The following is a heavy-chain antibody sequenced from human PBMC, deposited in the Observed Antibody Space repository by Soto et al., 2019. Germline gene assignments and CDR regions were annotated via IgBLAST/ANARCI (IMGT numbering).Heavy chain of an antibody. D-gene: IGHD3-3*01. J-gene: IGHJ4*02. Sequence: PGGSLRLSCAASGFTFSNYAMSWVRQAPGKGLEWVSGISGSGGSIYHADSVKRRFTTSRDNSKNTLYLQMNSLRAEDTAVYFCAKYFWSAYYKGPFDYWGQGALVTVSS. V-gene: IGHV3-23*01. CDR2: ISGSGGSI. CDR3: AKYFWSAYYKGPFDY. CDR1: GFTFSNYA.